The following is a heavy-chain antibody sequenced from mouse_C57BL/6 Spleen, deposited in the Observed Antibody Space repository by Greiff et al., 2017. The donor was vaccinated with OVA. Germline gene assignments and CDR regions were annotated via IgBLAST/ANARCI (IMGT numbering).Heavy chain of an antibody. CDR1: GYTFTSYW. V-gene: IGHV1-61*01. CDR3: ARGDYYGSPWFAY. J-gene: IGHJ3*01. D-gene: IGHD1-1*01. Sequence: VQLQQPGAELVRPGSSVKLSCKASGYTFTSYWMDWVKQRPGQGLEWIGNIYPSDSETHYNQKFNDKATLTVDKSSSTAYMQLSSLTSEDSAVYYCARGDYYGSPWFAYWGQGTLVTVSA. CDR2: IYPSDSET.